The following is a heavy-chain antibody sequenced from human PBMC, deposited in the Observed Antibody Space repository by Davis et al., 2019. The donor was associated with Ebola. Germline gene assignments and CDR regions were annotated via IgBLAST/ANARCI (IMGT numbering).Heavy chain of an antibody. CDR2: IYSGGDS. Sequence: PGGSLRLSCAASGFSVSSPYMTWVRQAPGKGLEWLAVIYSGGDSYYADSVQGRFTISRDTSQNTLYLQMSSLRVDDTAVYYCARDLGLEWSHWGQGTLVTVSS. CDR1: GFSVSSPY. D-gene: IGHD1-1*01. J-gene: IGHJ4*02. V-gene: IGHV3-53*01. CDR3: ARDLGLEWSH.